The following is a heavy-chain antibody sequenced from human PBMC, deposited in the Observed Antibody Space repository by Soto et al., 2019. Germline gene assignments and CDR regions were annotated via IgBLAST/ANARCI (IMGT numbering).Heavy chain of an antibody. Sequence: SSPTQENTTQTLTLTCTYSRFSLSTSREVVGWIRQPPGKGIEWLALIYWDDDKRYIPFLKSRLTITKDTSKNQVVLTMTNMDPVDTATYYCARGRGPIAAAGTENFDYWGQ. CDR3: ARGRGPIAAAGTENFDY. V-gene: IGHV2-5*02. J-gene: IGHJ4*02. D-gene: IGHD6-13*01. CDR1: RFSLSTSREV. CDR2: IYWDDDK.